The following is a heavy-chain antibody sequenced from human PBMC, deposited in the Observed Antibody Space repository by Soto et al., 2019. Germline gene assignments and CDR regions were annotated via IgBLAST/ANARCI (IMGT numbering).Heavy chain of an antibody. V-gene: IGHV4-31*03. CDR1: GGSIRSGGHY. D-gene: IGHD5-12*01. CDR2: MYYAGSG. CDR3: AREVAATTHFDS. Sequence: QVQLQESGPGLVKPSQTLSLTCTVSGGSIRSGGHYWSWIRQHPGKGLEWIGYMYYAGSGYYNPSLQSRVTISIDTSKNQFSLELSSVTAADTAVYYCAREVAATTHFDSWGQGTLVTVSS. J-gene: IGHJ4*02.